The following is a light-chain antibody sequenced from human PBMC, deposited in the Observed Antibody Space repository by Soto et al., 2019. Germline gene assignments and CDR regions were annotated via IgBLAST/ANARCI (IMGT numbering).Light chain of an antibody. Sequence: MQLTKAPSSLSASVGDRVTITCLTGQSIYTYLSWYQQKPGKAPNLLIYVASSLQSGVPSRFSGSGSGTEFTLTIRSLQPEDFATYYCQQTYRTPWTFGQGTKVDIK. V-gene: IGKV1-39*01. CDR2: VAS. CDR1: QSIYTY. CDR3: QQTYRTPWT. J-gene: IGKJ1*01.